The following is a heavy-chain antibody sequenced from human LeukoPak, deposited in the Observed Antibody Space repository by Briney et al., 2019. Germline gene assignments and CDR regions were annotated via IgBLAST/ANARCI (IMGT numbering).Heavy chain of an antibody. J-gene: IGHJ4*02. CDR2: ISASSSSI. Sequence: GGSLRLSCAASGFTFSSYSMHWVRQAPGKGLEWVSSISASSSSIYYADSAKGRFTISRDNAKNSLYLQMNSLRAEDTAVYYCARESGSYFDYWGQGTLVTVSS. CDR1: GFTFSSYS. D-gene: IGHD1-26*01. V-gene: IGHV3-21*01. CDR3: ARESGSYFDY.